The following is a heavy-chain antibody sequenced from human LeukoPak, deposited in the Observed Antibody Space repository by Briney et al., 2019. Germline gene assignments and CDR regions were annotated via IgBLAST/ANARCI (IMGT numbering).Heavy chain of an antibody. V-gene: IGHV3-11*01. D-gene: IGHD1-26*01. J-gene: IGHJ4*02. CDR3: ARVHSRSYHPRFRGFDY. CDR2: ISSSGSTI. CDR1: GFTFSDYY. Sequence: PGGSLRLSCAASGFTFSDYYMSWIRQAPGKGLEWVSYISSSGSTIYYADSVKGRFTISRDNAKNSLYLQMNSLRAEDTAVYYCARVHSRSYHPRFRGFDYWGQGTPVTVSS.